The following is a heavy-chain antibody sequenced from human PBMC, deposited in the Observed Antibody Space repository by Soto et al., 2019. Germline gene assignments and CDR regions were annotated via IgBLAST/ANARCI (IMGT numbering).Heavy chain of an antibody. J-gene: IGHJ6*02. CDR1: VYTFTGYY. Sequence: GASVKVSCKASVYTFTGYYMHWVRQAPGQGLEWMGWINPNSGGTNYAQKFQGWVTMTRDTSISTAYMELSRLRSDDTAVYYCARDLGIAVAGTQAHYYYYGMDVWGPGTTVTVSS. CDR2: INPNSGGT. V-gene: IGHV1-2*04. CDR3: ARDLGIAVAGTQAHYYYYGMDV. D-gene: IGHD6-19*01.